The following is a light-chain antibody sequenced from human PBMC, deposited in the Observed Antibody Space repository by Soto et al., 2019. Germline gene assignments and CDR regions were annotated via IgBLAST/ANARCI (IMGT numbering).Light chain of an antibody. V-gene: IGKV1-27*01. CDR2: TAS. CDR3: QKYNSALT. CDR1: QDISNY. Sequence: DIKMTQSPSSLSASIGDTVTITCRASQDISNYLAWYQQTPGKVPKLLIYTASTLQSGVPSRFSGSGSGTDFTLTISSLQPEDVATYYCQKYNSALTFGQGTRLEI. J-gene: IGKJ5*01.